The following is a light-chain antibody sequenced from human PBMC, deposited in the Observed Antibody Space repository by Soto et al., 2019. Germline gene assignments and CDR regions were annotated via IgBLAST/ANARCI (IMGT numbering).Light chain of an antibody. V-gene: IGKV1-5*01. J-gene: IGKJ2*01. CDR1: QSISSW. Sequence: DIQMTQSPSTLSASVGDRVTITCRASQSISSWLAWYQQKPGKAPKLLIYDASSLESRVPSRFSGSGSGTEFTLTISSLQPDDFATYYCQQYNSYQYTFGQGTKLQSK. CDR2: DAS. CDR3: QQYNSYQYT.